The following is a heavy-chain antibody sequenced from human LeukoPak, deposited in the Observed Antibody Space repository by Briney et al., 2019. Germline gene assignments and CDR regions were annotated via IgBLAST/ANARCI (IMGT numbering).Heavy chain of an antibody. CDR2: INRNNGGT. CDR1: GYAFTVYY. V-gene: IGHV1-2*02. Sequence: AAVKVSCKASGYAFTVYYMHWVRQAPGQGLEWMGWINRNNGGTLYAQKFQGRVTMTRDTSITTAYMELSRLRSDDTAVYYCARLPIYSDSSGYYHYYFDYWGQGTLVTVSA. D-gene: IGHD3-22*01. CDR3: ARLPIYSDSSGYYHYYFDY. J-gene: IGHJ4*02.